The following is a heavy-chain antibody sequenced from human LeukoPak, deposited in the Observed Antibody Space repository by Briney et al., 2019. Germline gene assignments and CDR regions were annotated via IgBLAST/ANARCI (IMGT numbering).Heavy chain of an antibody. J-gene: IGHJ4*02. D-gene: IGHD3-10*01. CDR3: ARLGGSYSVDY. CDR2: VSDSGNT. CDR1: GGSISSYY. V-gene: IGHV4-59*08. Sequence: SETLSLTCTVSGGSISSYYWSWIRQPPGRGLEWIAYVSDSGNTNYNPSLKSRLTMSIDTSKNEFSLKLSSVTAADTAVYYCARLGGSYSVDYWGQGTLVTVSS.